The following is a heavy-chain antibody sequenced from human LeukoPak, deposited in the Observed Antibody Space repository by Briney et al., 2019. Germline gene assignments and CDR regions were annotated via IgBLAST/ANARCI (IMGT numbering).Heavy chain of an antibody. J-gene: IGHJ5*02. Sequence: ASVKVSCKASGYTFTSYDINWVRQATGQGLEWMGWMNPNSGNTGYAQKFQGRVTMTRNTSISTAYMELSGLRSEDTAVYYCARVDYDFWSGKRFDPWGQGTLVTVSS. V-gene: IGHV1-8*01. D-gene: IGHD3-3*01. CDR3: ARVDYDFWSGKRFDP. CDR2: MNPNSGNT. CDR1: GYTFTSYD.